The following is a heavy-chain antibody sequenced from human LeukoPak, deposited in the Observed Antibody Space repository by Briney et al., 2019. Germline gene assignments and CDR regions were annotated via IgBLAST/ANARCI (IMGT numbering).Heavy chain of an antibody. CDR1: GYTFTSYG. V-gene: IGHV1-18*01. CDR3: ARVFWFGESSNWFDP. CDR2: ISADNGDT. Sequence: ASVKVSCKASGYTFTSYGISWVRQAPGQGLEWMGCISADNGDTNYAQNLQGRVTMTTDTSTSTAYMELRSLRSDDSAVYYCARVFWFGESSNWFDPWGQGTLVTVSS. D-gene: IGHD3-10*01. J-gene: IGHJ5*02.